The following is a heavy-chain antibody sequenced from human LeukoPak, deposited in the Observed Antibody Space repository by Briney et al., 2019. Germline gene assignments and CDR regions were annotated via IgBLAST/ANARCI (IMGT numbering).Heavy chain of an antibody. CDR1: RFTFSNYW. D-gene: IGHD2-2*01. CDR3: ASHSVGVLPIATFDY. J-gene: IGHJ4*02. CDR2: IKQDGSEK. V-gene: IGHV3-7*01. Sequence: GGSLRLSCAASRFTFSNYWMAWVRQAPGKGLEWVANIKQDGSEKYYVDSVKGRFTISRDNAKNSLFLQMNSLKDEDTAVYYCASHSVGVLPIATFDYWGQGTLVTVSS.